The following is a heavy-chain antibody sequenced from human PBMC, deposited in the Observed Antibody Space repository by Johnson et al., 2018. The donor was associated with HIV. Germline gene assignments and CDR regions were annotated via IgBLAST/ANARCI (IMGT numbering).Heavy chain of an antibody. CDR2: VNWNGGRT. D-gene: IGHD3-9*01. Sequence: VQLVESGGGVVRPGGSLRLSCAASGFTFDDYGMSWVRQTPGKGLEWVLGVNWNGGRTGYADFVKGRFTISRDNSKNTLDLKMSSLRAEDTAVYYCANALIFDAFDIWGQGTMVTVSS. CDR3: ANALIFDAFDI. V-gene: IGHV3-20*04. J-gene: IGHJ3*02. CDR1: GFTFDDYG.